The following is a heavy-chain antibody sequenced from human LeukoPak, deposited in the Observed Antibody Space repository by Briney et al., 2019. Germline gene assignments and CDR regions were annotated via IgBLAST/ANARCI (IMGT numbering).Heavy chain of an antibody. CDR1: GYTFTGYY. CDR3: ARNSSSWHKSFDY. CDR2: INPNSGGT. D-gene: IGHD6-13*01. Sequence: ASVKVSCKASGYTFTGYYMHWVRQAPGQGLEWMGWINPNSGGTNYAQKFQGRVTMTRDTSISTAYMELSRLRSDDTAVYYCARNSSSWHKSFDYWGQGTLVTVSS. V-gene: IGHV1-2*02. J-gene: IGHJ4*02.